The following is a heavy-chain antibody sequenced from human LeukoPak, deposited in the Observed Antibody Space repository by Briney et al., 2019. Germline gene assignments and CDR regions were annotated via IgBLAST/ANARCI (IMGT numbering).Heavy chain of an antibody. J-gene: IGHJ4*02. CDR2: IDYSGST. V-gene: IGHV4-39*07. CDR1: GGSISSSSYY. D-gene: IGHD2-8*01. CDR3: ARGYCTNGVCRYYFDY. Sequence: SETLSLTCTVSGGSISSSSYYWGWIRQPPGKGLEWIGSIDYSGSTYYNPSLKSRVTISVDTSKNQFSLKLSSVTAADTAVYYCARGYCTNGVCRYYFDYWGQGTLVTVSS.